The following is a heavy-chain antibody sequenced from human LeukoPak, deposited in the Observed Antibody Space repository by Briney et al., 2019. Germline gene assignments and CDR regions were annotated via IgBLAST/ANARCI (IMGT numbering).Heavy chain of an antibody. V-gene: IGHV3-21*01. CDR2: ISSSSSYI. CDR1: GFTFSRYS. Sequence: PGGSLRLSCAASGFTFSRYSMNWVRQAPGKGLEWVSSISSSSSYIYYADSVKGRFTISRDNAKNSLSLQMNSLRAEDTAVYYCARGHSNYGDYFDYWGQGTLVTVSS. J-gene: IGHJ4*02. D-gene: IGHD4-11*01. CDR3: ARGHSNYGDYFDY.